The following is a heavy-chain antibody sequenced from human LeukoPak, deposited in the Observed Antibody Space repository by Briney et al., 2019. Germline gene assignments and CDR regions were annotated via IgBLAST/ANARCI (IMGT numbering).Heavy chain of an antibody. D-gene: IGHD6-6*01. CDR3: ARDSSSSYYYYYYYMDV. Sequence: PGGSLRLSCAASGFTFDDYGMSWVRQAPGKGLEWVSGINWNGGSTGYADSVKGRFTISRDNAKNSLYLQMNSLGVEDTALYYCARDSSSSYYYYYYYMDVWGKGTTVTVSS. J-gene: IGHJ6*03. CDR1: GFTFDDYG. CDR2: INWNGGST. V-gene: IGHV3-20*04.